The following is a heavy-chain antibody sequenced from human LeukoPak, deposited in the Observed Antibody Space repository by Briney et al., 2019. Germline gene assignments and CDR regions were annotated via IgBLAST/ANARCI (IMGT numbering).Heavy chain of an antibody. CDR1: GGSISSYY. Sequence: SETLSVTCTVSGGSISSYYWSWIRQPPGKGLEWIGYIYYSGSTNYNPSLKSRVTISVDTSKNQFSLKLSSVTAADTAVYYCARHGYTAMVDYWGQGTLVTVSS. CDR2: IYYSGST. CDR3: ARHGYTAMVDY. D-gene: IGHD5-18*01. J-gene: IGHJ4*02. V-gene: IGHV4-59*08.